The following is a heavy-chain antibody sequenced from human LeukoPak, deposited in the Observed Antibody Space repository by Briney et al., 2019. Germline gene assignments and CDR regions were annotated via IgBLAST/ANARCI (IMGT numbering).Heavy chain of an antibody. Sequence: PSETLSLTCTVSRGSISSSSYYWGWIRQPPGKGLEWIGSIYYSGSTYYNPSLKSRVTISVDTSKNQFSLKLSSVTAADTAMYYCARPLAASSNWFDPWGQGTLVTVSS. CDR3: ARPLAASSNWFDP. CDR2: IYYSGST. CDR1: RGSISSSSYY. J-gene: IGHJ5*02. D-gene: IGHD6-19*01. V-gene: IGHV4-39*01.